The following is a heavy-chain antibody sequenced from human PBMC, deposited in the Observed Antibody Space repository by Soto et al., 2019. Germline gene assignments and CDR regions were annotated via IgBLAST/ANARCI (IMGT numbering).Heavy chain of an antibody. Sequence: SETLSLTCTVSGGSISSYYWSWIRQPPGKGLEWIGSIYYSGSTYYNPSLKNRVTVSVDTSKNQFSLKLSSVTAADTAVYYCARHPSDFWFDPWGQGTLVTVSS. CDR1: GGSISSYY. CDR3: ARHPSDFWFDP. V-gene: IGHV4-39*01. D-gene: IGHD2-21*02. CDR2: IYYSGST. J-gene: IGHJ5*02.